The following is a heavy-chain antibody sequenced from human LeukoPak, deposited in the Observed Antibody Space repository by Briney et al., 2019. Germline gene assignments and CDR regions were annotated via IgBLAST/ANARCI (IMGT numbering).Heavy chain of an antibody. D-gene: IGHD6-6*01. CDR2: INPNSGGT. CDR3: ARYDYSRSKYYFDN. Sequence: ASVKVSCKASGYTFTGYYMHWVRQAPGQGLEWMGWINPNSGGTNYAQKFQGRVTMTRDTSISTAYMELSRLRSDDTAVYYCARYDYSRSKYYFDNWGQGTLVTVSS. CDR1: GYTFTGYY. J-gene: IGHJ4*02. V-gene: IGHV1-2*02.